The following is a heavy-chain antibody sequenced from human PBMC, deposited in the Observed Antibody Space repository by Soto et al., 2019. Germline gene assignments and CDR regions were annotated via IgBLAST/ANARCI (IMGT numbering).Heavy chain of an antibody. D-gene: IGHD1-26*01. V-gene: IGHV4-59*01. CDR3: ARALLSGDVFDM. CDR1: GGSISLYH. CDR2: ISYSGST. J-gene: IGHJ3*02. Sequence: SETLSLTCTVSGGSISLYHWSWIRQPPGKGLEWVGDISYSGSTNYNPSLRSRVTISVDTSKDQFSLKLSSVTAADTAVYYCARALLSGDVFDMWGQGTMVTVAS.